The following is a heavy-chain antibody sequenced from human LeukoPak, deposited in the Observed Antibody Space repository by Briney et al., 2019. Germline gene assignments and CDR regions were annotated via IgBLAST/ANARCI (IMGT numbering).Heavy chain of an antibody. D-gene: IGHD3-10*01. CDR3: ARHEKVVSMVRGVIMGSDFDQ. V-gene: IGHV4-39*01. J-gene: IGHJ4*02. CDR2: IYYSGST. Sequence: PSETLSLTCIVSGGSIRSSSYFWDWIRQSPGKGLEWIGTIYYSGSTYYNPSLKSRVTISVDTSKNQFSLKLSSVTAADTAVFYCARHEKVVSMVRGVIMGSDFDQWGQGTQVTVSS. CDR1: GGSIRSSSYF.